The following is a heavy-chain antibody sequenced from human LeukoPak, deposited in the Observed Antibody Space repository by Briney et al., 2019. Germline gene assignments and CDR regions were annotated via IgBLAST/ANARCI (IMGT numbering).Heavy chain of an antibody. J-gene: IGHJ4*02. V-gene: IGHV1-46*01. Sequence: ASVKVSCKAFGYTFTRKYMHWVRQAPGQGPEWMGVISPSGDSTAYAQKFQGRITLTRDMSTSTDYLELSSLRSEDTAVYYCARDNDSRDPPHFDYWGQGTLVTVSS. CDR1: GYTFTRKY. D-gene: IGHD3-16*01. CDR2: ISPSGDST. CDR3: ARDNDSRDPPHFDY.